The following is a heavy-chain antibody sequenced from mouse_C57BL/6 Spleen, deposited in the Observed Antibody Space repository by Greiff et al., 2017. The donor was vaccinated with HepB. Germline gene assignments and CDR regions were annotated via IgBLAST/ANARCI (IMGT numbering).Heavy chain of an antibody. CDR1: GFNIKDYY. J-gene: IGHJ1*03. Sequence: EVQLQQSGAELVRPGASVKLSCTASGFNIKDYYMHWVKQRPEQGLEWIGRIDPEDGDTEYAPKFQGKATMTADTSSNTAYLQLSSLTSEDTAVYYGTTIYYYCSADWYFDVWGTGTTVTVSS. CDR3: TTIYYYCSADWYFDV. CDR2: IDPEDGDT. D-gene: IGHD1-1*01. V-gene: IGHV14-1*01.